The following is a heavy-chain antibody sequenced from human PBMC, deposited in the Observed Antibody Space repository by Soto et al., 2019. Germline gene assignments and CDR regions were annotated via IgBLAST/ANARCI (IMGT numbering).Heavy chain of an antibody. V-gene: IGHV4-59*01. CDR3: ARGGWKLFDY. D-gene: IGHD6-19*01. Sequence: SETLSLTCTVSGGSISSYYWSWIRQPPGKGLEWIGCFYYSGSTNYNPSIKSRVTISVDTSKKQFSLKMSSVTAADTAVYYCARGGWKLFDYWGQGTLVTVS. CDR1: GGSISSYY. CDR2: FYYSGST. J-gene: IGHJ4*02.